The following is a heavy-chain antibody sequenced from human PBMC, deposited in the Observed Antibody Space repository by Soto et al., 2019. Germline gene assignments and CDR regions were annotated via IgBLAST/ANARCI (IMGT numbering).Heavy chain of an antibody. V-gene: IGHV5-51*01. CDR2: IYPGDSDT. J-gene: IGHJ4*02. CDR1: GYSFTSHW. Sequence: GESLKISCQGSGYSFTSHWIAWVRQMPGKGLEWMGSIYPGDSDTSYSPSFQGQVTMSGDKSISTAYVQWHSLKASDTAMYYCARLDDYGYTIDYWGQGSLVTVSS. D-gene: IGHD4-17*01. CDR3: ARLDDYGYTIDY.